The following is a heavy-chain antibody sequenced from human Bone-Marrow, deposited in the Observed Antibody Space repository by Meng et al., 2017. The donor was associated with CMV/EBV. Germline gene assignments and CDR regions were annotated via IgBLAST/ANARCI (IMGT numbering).Heavy chain of an antibody. V-gene: IGHV3-7*01. J-gene: IGHJ6*02. Sequence: GGSLRLSCAASGFTFSSYAMHWVRQAPGKGLEWVANIKQDGSEKYYVDSVKGRFTISRDNAKNSLYLQMNSLRAEDTAVYYCARDLSYYDFWSGYYTPHYYYYGMDVWGQGTTVTVSS. D-gene: IGHD3-3*01. CDR1: GFTFSSYA. CDR2: IKQDGSEK. CDR3: ARDLSYYDFWSGYYTPHYYYYGMDV.